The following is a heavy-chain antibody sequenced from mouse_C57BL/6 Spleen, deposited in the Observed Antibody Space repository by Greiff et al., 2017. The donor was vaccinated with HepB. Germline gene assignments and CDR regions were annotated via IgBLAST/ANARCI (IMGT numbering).Heavy chain of an antibody. CDR1: GFSLTSYG. Sequence: VQLQQSGPGLVQPSQSLSITCTVSGFSLTSYGVHWVRQSPGKGLEWLGVIWRGGSTDYTAAFMSRLSITKDNSKSQVFFKMNSLQADDTAIYYCAKDYYGSSSYYAMDYWGQGTSVTVSS. V-gene: IGHV2-5*01. J-gene: IGHJ4*01. CDR2: IWRGGST. CDR3: AKDYYGSSSYYAMDY. D-gene: IGHD1-1*01.